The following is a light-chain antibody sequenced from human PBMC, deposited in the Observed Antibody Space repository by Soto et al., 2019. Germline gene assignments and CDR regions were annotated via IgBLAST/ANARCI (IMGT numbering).Light chain of an antibody. CDR3: CSYGGSYTWV. J-gene: IGLJ3*02. CDR1: SGDVGGYNF. CDR2: DVS. V-gene: IGLV2-11*01. Sequence: QSALTQPRSVSGSPGQSVTISCTGTSGDVGGYNFVSWYQQHPGKAPTLMIFDVSQRPSGVPDRFSGSKSGNTASLTISGLQADDEAEYYCCSYGGSYTWVFGGGTKLTVL.